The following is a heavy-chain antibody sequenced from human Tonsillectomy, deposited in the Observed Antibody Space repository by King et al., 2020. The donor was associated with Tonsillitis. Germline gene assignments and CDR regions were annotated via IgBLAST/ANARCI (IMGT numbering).Heavy chain of an antibody. CDR3: ARVDTDGMDV. CDR1: GFTFSSYS. V-gene: IGHV3-21*01. D-gene: IGHD5-18*01. Sequence: VQLVESGGGLVKPGGSLRLSCAASGFTFSSYSMKWVRQAPGKGLEWVSSISSSSSYIYYADSVKGRFTISRDNAKNSLYLQMNSLRAEDTAVYYCARVDTDGMDVWGQGTTVTVSS. J-gene: IGHJ6*02. CDR2: ISSSSSYI.